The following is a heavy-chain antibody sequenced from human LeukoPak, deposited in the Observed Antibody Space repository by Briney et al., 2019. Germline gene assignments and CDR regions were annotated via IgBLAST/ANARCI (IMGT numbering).Heavy chain of an antibody. Sequence: SETLSLTCTVSSGSISSFYWSWIRQPPGKGLELFGYIYYSGSTNYNPSLKSRVTISVDTSKNQFSLRLTSVTAADTAVYYCARAGYCSGASCYSSLRYYYDMDVWGQGTTVTVSS. J-gene: IGHJ6*02. D-gene: IGHD2-15*01. CDR2: IYYSGST. CDR3: ARAGYCSGASCYSSLRYYYDMDV. CDR1: SGSISSFY. V-gene: IGHV4-59*01.